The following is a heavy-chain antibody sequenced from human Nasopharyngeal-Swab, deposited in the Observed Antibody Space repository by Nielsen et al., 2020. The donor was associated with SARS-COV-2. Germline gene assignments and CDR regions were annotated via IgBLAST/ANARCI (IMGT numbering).Heavy chain of an antibody. J-gene: IGHJ5*02. V-gene: IGHV4-31*03. D-gene: IGHD2-2*03. CDR1: GGSISSGGYY. Sequence: SETLSLTCTVSGGSISSGGYYWSWIRQHPGKGLAWIGYIYYSGSTYYNPSLKSRVTISVDTSKNQFSLKLSSVTAADTAVYYCARVPRVDIVVVPAAYEVWFDPWGQGTLVTVSS. CDR2: IYYSGST. CDR3: ARVPRVDIVVVPAAYEVWFDP.